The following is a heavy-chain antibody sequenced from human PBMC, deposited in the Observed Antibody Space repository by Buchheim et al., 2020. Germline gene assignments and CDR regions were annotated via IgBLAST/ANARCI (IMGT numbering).Heavy chain of an antibody. D-gene: IGHD3-22*01. CDR3: ARRYDSSGYYNMDV. J-gene: IGHJ6*02. CDR1: GFTFSNYG. V-gene: IGHV3-33*08. Sequence: QVQLVESGGGVVQPGRSLRLSCAASGFTFSNYGMHWVRQAPGKGLEWVAVIWYDGSNKYYADSVKGRFTISRDNSKNTLYLQMNSLRAEDTAVYYCARRYDSSGYYNMDVWGQGTT. CDR2: IWYDGSNK.